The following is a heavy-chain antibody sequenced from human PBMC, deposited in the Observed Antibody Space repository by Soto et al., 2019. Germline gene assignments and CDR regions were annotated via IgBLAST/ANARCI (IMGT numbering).Heavy chain of an antibody. V-gene: IGHV3-30-3*01. D-gene: IGHD6-13*01. CDR3: ARDQGIAAGGKGEYFQH. J-gene: IGHJ1*01. Sequence: QVQLVESGGGVVQPGRSLRLSCAASGFTFSSYAMHWVRQAPGKGLEWVAVISYDGSNKYYADSVKGRFTISRNNSKNTLYLQMNSLSAEDTAVYYCARDQGIAAGGKGEYFQHWGQGTLVTVSS. CDR2: ISYDGSNK. CDR1: GFTFSSYA.